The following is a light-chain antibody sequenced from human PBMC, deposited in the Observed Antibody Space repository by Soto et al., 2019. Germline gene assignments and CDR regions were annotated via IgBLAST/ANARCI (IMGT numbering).Light chain of an antibody. Sequence: EIVLTQSPATLSLSPGEKATLSSRASQSVGGYLAWYQQRGGQRPRLLIYDSSNRATGIPPRFSGSGSGTDFTLTISTLEPEDSAVYFCQQRSNWPPTFGGGTKVEI. V-gene: IGKV3-11*01. CDR1: QSVGGY. J-gene: IGKJ4*01. CDR2: DSS. CDR3: QQRSNWPPT.